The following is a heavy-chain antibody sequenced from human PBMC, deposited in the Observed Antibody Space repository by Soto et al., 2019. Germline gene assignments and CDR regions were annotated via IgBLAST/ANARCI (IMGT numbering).Heavy chain of an antibody. CDR1: GFIFDNYA. Sequence: EVKLLESGGGLVPPGASARLSCITSGFIFDNYAMSWVRQSPGRGLEWVAAISGSGHGTVYTQSVQGRFIISRDKSKKTLFHQMNNLRDEDTAVYYCAKGRYFDTSGGCANYWGLGTLVSVSA. V-gene: IGHV3-23*01. D-gene: IGHD3-22*01. J-gene: IGHJ4*02. CDR2: ISGSGHGT. CDR3: AKGRYFDTSGGCANY.